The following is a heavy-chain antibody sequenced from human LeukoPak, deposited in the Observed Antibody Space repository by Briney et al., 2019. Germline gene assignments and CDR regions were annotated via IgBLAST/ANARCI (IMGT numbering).Heavy chain of an antibody. CDR3: ARDWGSSRGGYMDV. D-gene: IGHD3-16*01. Sequence: GGSLRLSCAASGFTFSSYWMHWVRQAPGKGLVWVSRINSDGSSISYADSVKGRFTISRDNAKNTLYLQMNSLRAEDTAVYYCARDWGSSRGGYMDVWGKGTTVTVSS. CDR2: INSDGSSI. J-gene: IGHJ6*03. CDR1: GFTFSSYW. V-gene: IGHV3-74*01.